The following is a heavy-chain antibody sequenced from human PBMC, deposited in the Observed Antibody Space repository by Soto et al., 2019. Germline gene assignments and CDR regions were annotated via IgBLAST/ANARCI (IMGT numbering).Heavy chain of an antibody. CDR3: ASRYSRRWDNWFDP. J-gene: IGHJ5*02. D-gene: IGHD6-13*01. CDR2: IYHSGST. V-gene: IGHV4-38-2*01. Sequence: SETLSLTCAVSGYSISSGYYWGWIRQPPGKGLEWIGSIYHSGSTYYTPSLKSRVTISVDTSKNQFSLKLSSVTAADTAVYYCASRYSRRWDNWFDPWGQGTLVTVSS. CDR1: GYSISSGYY.